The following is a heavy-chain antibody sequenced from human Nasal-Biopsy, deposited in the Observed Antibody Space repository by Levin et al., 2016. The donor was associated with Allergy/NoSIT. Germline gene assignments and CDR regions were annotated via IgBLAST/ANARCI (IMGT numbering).Heavy chain of an antibody. V-gene: IGHV4-59*08. J-gene: IGHJ4*02. D-gene: IGHD3-10*01. CDR3: ARHLYGSGSQPLDY. CDR1: GGSLTSYY. CDR2: IYYNGRT. Sequence: SETLSLTCSVSGGSLTSYYWSWIRQTPGEGLEWLGNIYYNGRTYYNPSLTGRLTISVDTSRDQFSLKMTSVTAADTAIYYCARHLYGSGSQPLDYWGRGIMVIVTS.